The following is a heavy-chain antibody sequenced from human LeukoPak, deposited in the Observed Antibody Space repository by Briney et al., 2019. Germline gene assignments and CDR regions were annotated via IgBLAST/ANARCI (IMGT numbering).Heavy chain of an antibody. CDR2: INSDGSST. Sequence: PGGSLRLSCAASGFTFSSYWMRWVRQAPGKGLVWVSRINSDGSSTSYADSVKGRFTISRDNAKNTLYLQMNSLRAEDTAVYYCAREHDYSNHFDYWGQGTLVTVSS. CDR1: GFTFSSYW. V-gene: IGHV3-74*01. D-gene: IGHD4-11*01. CDR3: AREHDYSNHFDY. J-gene: IGHJ4*02.